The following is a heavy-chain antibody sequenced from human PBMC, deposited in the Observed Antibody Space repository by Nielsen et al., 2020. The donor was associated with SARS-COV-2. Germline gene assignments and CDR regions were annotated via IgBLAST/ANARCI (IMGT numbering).Heavy chain of an antibody. D-gene: IGHD5-18*01. V-gene: IGHV7-4-1*02. Sequence: ASVKVSCKASGYTFTSYAMNWVRQAPGQGLEWMGWINTNTGNPTYAQGFTGRFVFSLGTSVSTAYLQISSLKAEDTAVYYCARDGEPWGYSYTDYWGQGTLVTVSS. J-gene: IGHJ4*02. CDR3: ARDGEPWGYSYTDY. CDR2: INTNTGNP. CDR1: GYTFTSYA.